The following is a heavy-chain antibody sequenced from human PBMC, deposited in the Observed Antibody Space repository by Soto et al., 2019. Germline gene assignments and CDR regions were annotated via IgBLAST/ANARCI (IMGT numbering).Heavy chain of an antibody. CDR3: AKSKSSYLYYFDY. J-gene: IGHJ4*02. CDR1: GFSFGSYA. CDR2: ISGLGGDT. Sequence: GGSLRLSFCASGFSFGSYAKRWVRQAPGKGLEWVSTISGLGGDTHYADSVRGRFTITRDNSKNTLYLHMNTLSAEDTALYYCAKSKSSYLYYFDYWGQGTRVTVSS. V-gene: IGHV3-23*01. D-gene: IGHD2-15*01.